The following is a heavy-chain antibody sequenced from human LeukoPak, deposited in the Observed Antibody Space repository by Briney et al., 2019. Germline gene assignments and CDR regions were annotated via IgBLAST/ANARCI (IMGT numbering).Heavy chain of an antibody. CDR1: GGSISSSSYY. Sequence: SSETLSLTCTVSGGSISSSSYYWGWIRQPPGKGLEWIGSIYYSGSTYYNPSLKSRVTLSIDTSKNQFSLRLNSVTAADTAVYYCSRQVVGNDYWGQGTLVTVSS. CDR3: SRQVVGNDY. V-gene: IGHV4-39*07. CDR2: IYYSGST. D-gene: IGHD3-22*01. J-gene: IGHJ4*02.